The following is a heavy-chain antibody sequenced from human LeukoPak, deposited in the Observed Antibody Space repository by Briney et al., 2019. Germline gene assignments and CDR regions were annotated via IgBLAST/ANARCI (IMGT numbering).Heavy chain of an antibody. V-gene: IGHV3-66*01. CDR1: GFTVSSNY. CDR3: ARERARALAYGMGV. CDR2: VYSDGTT. J-gene: IGHJ6*02. Sequence: GGSLRLSCAASGFTVSSNYMCWVRQAPGKGLEWVSIVYSDGTTSYADSVKGRFTISRDNSKNTLYLQMNSLRAEDTAVYYCARERARALAYGMGVWGQGTTVTVSS.